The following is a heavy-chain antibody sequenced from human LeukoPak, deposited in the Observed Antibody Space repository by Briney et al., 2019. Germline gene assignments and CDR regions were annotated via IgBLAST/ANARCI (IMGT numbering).Heavy chain of an antibody. V-gene: IGHV3-48*02. J-gene: IGHJ4*02. Sequence: GGSVRLSCAASGFTFSSYSMNWVRQAPGKGLEWVSYISSISSTMYYADSVKGRFTVSRDNAKNSLYLQMNSLRDEDTAVYYCAREYYGSGSNFDYWGQGTLVTVSS. CDR3: AREYYGSGSNFDY. D-gene: IGHD3-10*01. CDR2: ISSISSTM. CDR1: GFTFSSYS.